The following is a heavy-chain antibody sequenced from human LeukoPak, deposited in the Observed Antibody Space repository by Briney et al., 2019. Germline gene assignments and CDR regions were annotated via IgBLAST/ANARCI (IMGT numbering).Heavy chain of an antibody. CDR3: ARGRVQLWFDP. D-gene: IGHD1-1*01. J-gene: IGHJ5*02. CDR2: IYYSGST. CDR1: GGSISSSSYY. V-gene: IGHV4-39*07. Sequence: PSETLSLTCTVSGGSISSSSYYWGWIRQPPGKGLEWIGSIYYSGSTYYNPSLKSRVTISVDTSKNQFSLKLSSVTAADTAVYYCARGRVQLWFDPWGQGTLVTVSS.